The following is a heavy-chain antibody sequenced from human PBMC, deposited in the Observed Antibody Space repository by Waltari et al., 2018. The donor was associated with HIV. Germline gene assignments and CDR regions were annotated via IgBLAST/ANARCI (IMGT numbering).Heavy chain of an antibody. CDR1: GHTLSELS. Sequence: QVQLVQSGAEVKKPGASVKVSCKVSGHTLSELSMHWVRQVPGKGLEWMGNFDPEDDETIYAQKFQGRVTMTEDTSSDTADMELSSLTSGDTAVYYCATDFSGMVRAYSYYSLDVWGQGTTVTVSS. V-gene: IGHV1-24*01. CDR2: FDPEDDET. J-gene: IGHJ6*02. D-gene: IGHD3-10*01. CDR3: ATDFSGMVRAYSYYSLDV.